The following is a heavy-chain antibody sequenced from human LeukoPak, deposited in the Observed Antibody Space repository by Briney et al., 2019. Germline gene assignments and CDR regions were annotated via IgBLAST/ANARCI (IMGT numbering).Heavy chain of an antibody. CDR1: GYSFTSYW. CDR2: IYPGDSDT. CDR3: ARTSIGYCTNGVCWASDY. D-gene: IGHD2-8*01. V-gene: IGHV5-51*01. J-gene: IGHJ4*02. Sequence: GESLKISCKGSGYSFTSYWIGWVRQMPGKGLEWMGIIYPGDSDTRYSPSFQGQVTISADKSISTAYLQWSSLKASDTAMYYCARTSIGYCTNGVCWASDYRGQGTLVTVSS.